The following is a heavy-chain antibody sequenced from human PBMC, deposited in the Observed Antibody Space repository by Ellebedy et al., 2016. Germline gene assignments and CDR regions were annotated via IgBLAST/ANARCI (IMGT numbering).Heavy chain of an antibody. D-gene: IGHD3-22*01. V-gene: IGHV3-30-3*01. CDR1: GFTFRTYD. CDR3: ARDRPYFDTSVSHPALDY. J-gene: IGHJ4*02. Sequence: GESLKISXAASGFTFRTYDMHWVRQAPGKWLEWVALISHDGAKTYYAESVKGRFTISRDNSTTTLYLQMNSLRVDDTAVYYCARDRPYFDTSVSHPALDYWGQGTLVTVS. CDR2: ISHDGAKT.